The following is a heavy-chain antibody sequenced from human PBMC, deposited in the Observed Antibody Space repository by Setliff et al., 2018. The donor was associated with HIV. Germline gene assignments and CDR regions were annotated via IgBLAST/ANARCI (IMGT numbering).Heavy chain of an antibody. J-gene: IGHJ6*03. V-gene: IGHV1-18*01. D-gene: IGHD2-2*01. CDR1: GYAFTSYG. Sequence: ASVKVSCKSSGYAFTSYGISWVLQAPGQGLEWVAWISPYNDNTNYAQKLQGRVTMTTDTSTSTAYMELRSLRSDDTAVYYCARDLGYCSSTSCYGSDYYMDVWGKGTTVTVS. CDR2: ISPYNDNT. CDR3: ARDLGYCSSTSCYGSDYYMDV.